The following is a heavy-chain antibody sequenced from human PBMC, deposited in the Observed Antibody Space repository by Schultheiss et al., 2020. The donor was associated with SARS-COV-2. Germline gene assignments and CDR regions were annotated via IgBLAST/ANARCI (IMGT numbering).Heavy chain of an antibody. D-gene: IGHD3-22*01. V-gene: IGHV4-4*07. CDR3: ARAGGGLYYYDSSGYYQNGVYYGMDV. Sequence: SETLSLTCTVSGGSISSYYWSWIRQPAGKGLEWIGRIYTSGSTNYNPSLKSRVTISVDTSKNQFSLKLSSVTAADTAVYYCARAGGGLYYYDSSGYYQNGVYYGMDVWGQGTTVTVSS. CDR2: IYTSGST. CDR1: GGSISSYY. J-gene: IGHJ6*02.